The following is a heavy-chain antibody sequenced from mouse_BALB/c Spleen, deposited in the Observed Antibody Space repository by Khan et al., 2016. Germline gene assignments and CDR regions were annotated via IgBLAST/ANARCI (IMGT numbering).Heavy chain of an antibody. J-gene: IGHJ3*01. Sequence: QIQLVQSGPELKKPGETVKTSCKASGYTFTNYGMNWVKQAPGKGLKWMGWINTYTGEPTYADDFKGRFAFSLKTSASTAYLQINNLKNEDTATYFCARRHYGSSYDAWFAYWGQGTLVTVSA. CDR2: INTYTGEP. CDR3: ARRHYGSSYDAWFAY. CDR1: GYTFTNYG. D-gene: IGHD1-1*01. V-gene: IGHV9-3-1*01.